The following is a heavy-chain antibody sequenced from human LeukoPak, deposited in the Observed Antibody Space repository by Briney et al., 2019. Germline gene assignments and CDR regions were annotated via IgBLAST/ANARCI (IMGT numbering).Heavy chain of an antibody. Sequence: GGSLRLSCAATGFTLSSYWMTWVRQAPGKGLERVANIKQDGSDKYYVDSVRGRFTIFRDNAKSSLYLQMNSLRADDTAVYYCARGGSRPRGYSQYWGQGTLVTVSS. D-gene: IGHD3-10*01. CDR3: ARGGSRPRGYSQY. J-gene: IGHJ1*01. CDR2: IKQDGSDK. V-gene: IGHV3-7*01. CDR1: GFTLSSYW.